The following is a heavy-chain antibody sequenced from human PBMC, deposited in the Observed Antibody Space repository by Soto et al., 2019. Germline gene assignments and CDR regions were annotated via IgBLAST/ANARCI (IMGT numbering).Heavy chain of an antibody. CDR2: ISGYNGNT. CDR1: GYTFTSYS. V-gene: IGHV1-18*01. Sequence: QVQLVQSGGEVRKPGASVKVSCKASGYTFTSYSVSWVRQAPGQGLEWMGWISGYNGNTNYAQKFLGRLTVTTDTSTSTAYMELRSLTSDDTAVYYCVKVAGGYRYDGSSEAGHWGQGTLVTVSS. D-gene: IGHD5-18*01. CDR3: VKVAGGYRYDGSSEAGH. J-gene: IGHJ4*02.